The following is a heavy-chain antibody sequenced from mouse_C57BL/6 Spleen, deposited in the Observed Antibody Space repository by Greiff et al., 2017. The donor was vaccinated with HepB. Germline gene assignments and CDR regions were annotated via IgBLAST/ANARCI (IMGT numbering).Heavy chain of an antibody. CDR1: GFTFSDYY. D-gene: IGHD2-1*01. Sequence: EVKVVESEGGLVQPGSSMKLSCTASGFTFSDYYMAWVRQVPEKGLEWVANINYDGSSTYYLDSLKSRFIISRDNAKNILYLQMSSLKSEDTATYYCARVSYGNYDWYFDVWGTGTTVTVSS. CDR2: INYDGSST. V-gene: IGHV5-16*01. J-gene: IGHJ1*03. CDR3: ARVSYGNYDWYFDV.